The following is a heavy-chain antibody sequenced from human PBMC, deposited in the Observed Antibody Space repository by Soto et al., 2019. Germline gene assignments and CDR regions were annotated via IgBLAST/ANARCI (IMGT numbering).Heavy chain of an antibody. Sequence: QVQLVQSGAEVKKPGSSVKVSCKASGGTFSSYAISWVRQAPGQGLEWMGGIIPIFGTANYAQKFQGRVTITADESTSTAYMELSSLRSEDTVVYYCATDSICSGGSCYPYFQHWGQGTLVTVSS. J-gene: IGHJ1*01. CDR3: ATDSICSGGSCYPYFQH. CDR2: IIPIFGTA. V-gene: IGHV1-69*12. CDR1: GGTFSSYA. D-gene: IGHD2-15*01.